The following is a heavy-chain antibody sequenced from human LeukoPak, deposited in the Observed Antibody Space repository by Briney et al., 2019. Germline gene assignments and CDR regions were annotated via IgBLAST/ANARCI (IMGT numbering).Heavy chain of an antibody. CDR1: GDSISSYY. CDR3: ARGVISTDAFDV. D-gene: IGHD3-10*01. CDR2: IYYSGGT. J-gene: IGHJ3*01. V-gene: IGHV4-59*01. Sequence: SETLSLTCTVSGDSISSYYWSGIRQPPGKGLEWIGYIYYSGGTIYNPSLKSRVTMSLDTSKNQFSLKLRSVTAADTAVYYCARGVISTDAFDVWGQGTMVTVSS.